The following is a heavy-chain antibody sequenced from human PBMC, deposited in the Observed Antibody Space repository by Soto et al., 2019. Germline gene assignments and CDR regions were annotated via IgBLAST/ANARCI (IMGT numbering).Heavy chain of an antibody. Sequence: SVKVSCKDAGCTFSSYSISWVRQAPGQGLEWMGGIIPIFGTANYAQKFQGRVTITADESTSTAYMEMSSLRSADTAVYYCASSTVTTLYYYFDYGMDVWGQGTTVTVSS. CDR3: ASSTVTTLYYYFDYGMDV. CDR2: IIPIFGTA. V-gene: IGHV1-69*13. D-gene: IGHD4-17*01. J-gene: IGHJ6*02. CDR1: GCTFSSYS.